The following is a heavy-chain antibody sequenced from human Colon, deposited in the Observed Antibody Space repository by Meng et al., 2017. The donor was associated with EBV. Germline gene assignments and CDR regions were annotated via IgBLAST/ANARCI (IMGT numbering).Heavy chain of an antibody. CDR3: SRTAYFDFQRAFGY. V-gene: IGHV4-4*02. Sequence: QGQRSALGPGVVKPSGTLSLTCAVSGGSISGTNWWSWGRQPPGKGLEWIREIYHSGSTNYNPSLKSRVTISVDKSKNQFSLKLNSVTAADTAVYYCSRTAYFDFQRAFGYWGQGTLVTVSS. CDR1: GGSISGTNW. CDR2: IYHSGST. D-gene: IGHD2/OR15-2a*01. J-gene: IGHJ4*02.